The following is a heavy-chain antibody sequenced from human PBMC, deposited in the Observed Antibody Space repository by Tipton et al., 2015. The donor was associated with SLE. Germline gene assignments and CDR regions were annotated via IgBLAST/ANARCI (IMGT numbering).Heavy chain of an antibody. CDR1: GGSISSSNYY. Sequence: TLSLTCTVSGGSISSSNYYWGWIRQPPGKGLEWIGSIYYSGVTYYNPSLKSRVTISLDKSQNHFSLKLTSVTAADTAVYYCAMIFGAFGPRLDPWGQGTLVTVSS. D-gene: IGHD3-3*01. CDR2: IYYSGVT. V-gene: IGHV4-39*07. CDR3: AMIFGAFGPRLDP. J-gene: IGHJ5*02.